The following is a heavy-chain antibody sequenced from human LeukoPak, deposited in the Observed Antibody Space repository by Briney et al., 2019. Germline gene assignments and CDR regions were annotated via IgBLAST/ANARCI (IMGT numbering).Heavy chain of an antibody. D-gene: IGHD3-22*01. V-gene: IGHV3-73*01. CDR1: GFTFSGSA. CDR2: IRRKANSYAT. CDR3: TRRGGSGYYPDY. Sequence: GGSLRLSCAASGFTFSGSAMHWVRQASGKGLEWVGRIRRKANSYATAYAASVKGRFTISRDDSKNTAYLQMNSLKTEDTAVYYCTRRGGSGYYPDYWGQGTLVTVSS. J-gene: IGHJ4*02.